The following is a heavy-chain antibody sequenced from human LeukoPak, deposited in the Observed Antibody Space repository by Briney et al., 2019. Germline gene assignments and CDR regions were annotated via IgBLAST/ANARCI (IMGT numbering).Heavy chain of an antibody. V-gene: IGHV4-59*01. CDR3: TRVEEGDCAARRENNYYYYMDV. J-gene: IGHJ6*03. Sequence: SETLSLTCTVSGGSISSYYWSWIRQPPGKGLEWIGYIHYSGSTNYNPSLKSRVTISVDTSKNQFSLKLRSVTAADTAVYHFTRVEEGDCAARRENNYYYYMDVWGRGTTVTISS. CDR1: GGSISSYY. D-gene: IGHD1-14*01. CDR2: IHYSGST.